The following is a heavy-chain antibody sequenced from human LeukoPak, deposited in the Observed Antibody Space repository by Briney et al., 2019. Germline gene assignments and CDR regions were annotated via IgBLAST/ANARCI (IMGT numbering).Heavy chain of an antibody. CDR3: ARVLAAAGNNWFDP. Sequence: PSQTLSLTCTVSGGSISSGGYSWSWIRQPPGKGMEFIAYIYYTGNTYFNPSLKSRVTISVDTSKNQFSLKLTSVTAADTAVYYCARVLAAAGNNWFDPWGQGTLVTVSS. CDR2: IYYTGNT. V-gene: IGHV4-30-4*07. J-gene: IGHJ5*02. D-gene: IGHD6-13*01. CDR1: GGSISSGGYS.